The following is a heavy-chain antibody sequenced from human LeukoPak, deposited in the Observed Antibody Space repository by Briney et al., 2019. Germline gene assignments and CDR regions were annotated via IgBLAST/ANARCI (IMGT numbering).Heavy chain of an antibody. V-gene: IGHV4-59*08. CDR1: GGSISPYY. J-gene: IGHJ6*02. Sequence: SETLSLTCTVSGGSISPYYWSWIRQPPGKGLEWIGYISYSGSTNYNPSLKSRVIISVDTSKNQFSLRLSSVTAADTAVYYCARRSYVSGSQSMDVWGQGTTVTVSS. D-gene: IGHD3-10*01. CDR3: ARRSYVSGSQSMDV. CDR2: ISYSGST.